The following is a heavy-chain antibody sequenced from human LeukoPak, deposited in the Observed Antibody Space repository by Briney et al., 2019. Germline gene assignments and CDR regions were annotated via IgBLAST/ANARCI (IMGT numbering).Heavy chain of an antibody. CDR1: GFTFSNAW. CDR2: NKSKTDGGTT. V-gene: IGHV3-15*01. CDR3: TTDTLLDYYYYYMDV. D-gene: IGHD2/OR15-2a*01. Sequence: GGTLRLSCAASGFTFSNAWLSWVRQAPGKGLEWVGRNKSKTDGGTTDYAAHVKGRFTISRDDSKNTLYLQMNSLKTEDTAVYYCTTDTLLDYYYYYMDVWGKGTTVTVSS. J-gene: IGHJ6*03.